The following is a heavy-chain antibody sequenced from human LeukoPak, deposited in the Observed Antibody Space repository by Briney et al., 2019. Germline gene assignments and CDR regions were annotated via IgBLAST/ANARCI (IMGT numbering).Heavy chain of an antibody. J-gene: IGHJ4*02. CDR3: AKDDERSEMPILFDY. CDR1: GFTFSSFW. CDR2: INTDGSST. D-gene: IGHD5-24*01. V-gene: IGHV3-74*01. Sequence: GGSLRLSCAASGFTFSSFWMHWVRQAPGKGLVWVSSINTDGSSTSYADSVKGRFTISRDNAKNTLYLQMNSLRAEDTAVYYCAKDDERSEMPILFDYWGQGTLVTVSS.